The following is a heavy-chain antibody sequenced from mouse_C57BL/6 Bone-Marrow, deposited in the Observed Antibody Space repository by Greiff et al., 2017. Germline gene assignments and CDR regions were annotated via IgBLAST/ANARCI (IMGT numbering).Heavy chain of an antibody. CDR1: GYTFTDYY. CDR3: ARVYYDYPAFAY. Sequence: QVQLQQSGAELVRPGASVKLSCKASGYTFTDYYINWVKQRPGQGLEWIARIYPGSGNTYYNEKFKGKATLTAEKSSSTAYMQLSSLTSEDSAVYVCARVYYDYPAFAYWGQGTLVTVSA. V-gene: IGHV1-76*01. D-gene: IGHD2-4*01. J-gene: IGHJ3*01. CDR2: IYPGSGNT.